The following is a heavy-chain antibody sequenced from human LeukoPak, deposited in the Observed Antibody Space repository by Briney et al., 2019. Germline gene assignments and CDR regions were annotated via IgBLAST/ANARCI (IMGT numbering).Heavy chain of an antibody. J-gene: IGHJ4*02. CDR3: ARDLYYFDSSACFGY. CDR1: GFTFSSYW. D-gene: IGHD3-22*01. CDR2: IKQDGSEK. Sequence: PGGSLRLSCAASGFTFSSYWMSWVRQAPGKGLEWVANIKQDGSEKYYVDSVKGRFTISRDNDKKSLYLQMNSRRAEDTAVYYCARDLYYFDSSACFGYWGQGTLVTVSS. V-gene: IGHV3-7*05.